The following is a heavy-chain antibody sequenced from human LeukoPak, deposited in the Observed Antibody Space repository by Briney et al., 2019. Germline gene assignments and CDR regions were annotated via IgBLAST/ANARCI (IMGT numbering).Heavy chain of an antibody. V-gene: IGHV1-18*01. D-gene: IGHD4-17*01. J-gene: IGHJ4*02. Sequence: GASVKVSCKASGYTFTSYGISWVRQAPGQGLEWMGWISAYNGNTNYAQKLQGRVTMATDTSTCTAYMELRSLRSDDTAVYYCARDVRTAVTTGYWGQGTLVTVSS. CDR3: ARDVRTAVTTGY. CDR1: GYTFTSYG. CDR2: ISAYNGNT.